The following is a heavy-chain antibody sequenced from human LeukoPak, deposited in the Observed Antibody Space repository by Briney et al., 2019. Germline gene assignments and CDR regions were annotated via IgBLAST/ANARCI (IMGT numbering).Heavy chain of an antibody. V-gene: IGHV3-23*01. D-gene: IGHD3-10*01. J-gene: IGHJ6*03. CDR1: GFSFSTYA. CDR2: ISGSDPGT. CDR3: AKDSYYGSGNYYYYMDV. Sequence: GGSLRLSCAASGFSFSTYAMSWVRQTPGKGLEWVSAISGSDPGTYYADSVKGRFTISRDNSKNTLYLQMNSLRAEDTAVYYCAKDSYYGSGNYYYYMDVWGKGTTVTISS.